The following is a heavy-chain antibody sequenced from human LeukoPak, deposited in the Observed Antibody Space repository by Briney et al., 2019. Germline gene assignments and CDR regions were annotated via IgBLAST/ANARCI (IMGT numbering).Heavy chain of an antibody. CDR3: AREKYYYDSSGYYYVSLDY. CDR1: GFTFSSYA. V-gene: IGHV3-64*01. D-gene: IGHD3-22*01. J-gene: IGHJ4*02. CDR2: ISSNGGST. Sequence: PGGSLRLSCAASGFTFSSYAMHWVRQAPGKGLEYVSAISSNGGSTYYANSVKGRFTISRDNSKNTLYLQMGSLRAEDMAVYYCAREKYYYDSSGYYYVSLDYWGQGTLVTVSS.